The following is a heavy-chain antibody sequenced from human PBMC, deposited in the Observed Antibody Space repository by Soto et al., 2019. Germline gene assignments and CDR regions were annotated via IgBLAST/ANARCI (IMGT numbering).Heavy chain of an antibody. CDR1: GFTFGTYA. Sequence: VQLLESGGGLVQPGGSLRVSCAASGFTFGTYAMCWVRQAPGKGLEWVSIVSGSGDITYYADSVKGRFTISRDNSKNTLYLQMNNLRAEVTALYYCAKGRCGSSSCSYDYWGQGTLVTVAS. CDR3: AKGRCGSSSCSYDY. V-gene: IGHV3-23*01. CDR2: VSGSGDIT. J-gene: IGHJ4*02. D-gene: IGHD2-2*01.